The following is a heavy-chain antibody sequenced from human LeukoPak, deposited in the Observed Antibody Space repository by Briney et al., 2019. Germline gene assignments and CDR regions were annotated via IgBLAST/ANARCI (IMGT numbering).Heavy chain of an antibody. CDR2: IYSGGST. V-gene: IGHV3-53*01. CDR3: AREYYDFWSGQTGAFDI. CDR1: GFTVSSNY. J-gene: IGHJ3*02. D-gene: IGHD3-3*01. Sequence: GGSLRLSCAASGFTVSSNYMSWVRQAPGKGLEWVSVIYSGGSTYYADSVKGRFTISRDNAKNSLYLQMNSLRAEDTAVYYCAREYYDFWSGQTGAFDIWGQGTMVTVSS.